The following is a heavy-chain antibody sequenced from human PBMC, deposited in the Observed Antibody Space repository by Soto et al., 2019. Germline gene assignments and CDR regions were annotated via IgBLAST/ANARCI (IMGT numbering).Heavy chain of an antibody. J-gene: IGHJ6*04. CDR1: GGTFSSYA. CDR2: IIPISGTA. V-gene: IGHV1-69*01. CDR3: ARSQGSSTSLEIYYYYYYGRDV. Sequence: QVQLVQSGAEVKKPGSSVKVSCKASGGTFSSYAISWVRQAPGQALEWMGGIIPISGTANYAQKFQGRVTITADESTSSAYMELSRLRSEDTAVYYCARSQGSSTSLEIYYYYYYGRDVWGKGTTVTVSS. D-gene: IGHD2-2*01.